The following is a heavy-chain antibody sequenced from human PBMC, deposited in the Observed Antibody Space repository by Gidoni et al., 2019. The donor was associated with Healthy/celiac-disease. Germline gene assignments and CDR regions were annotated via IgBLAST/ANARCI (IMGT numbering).Heavy chain of an antibody. D-gene: IGHD3-22*01. V-gene: IGHV3-48*03. Sequence: EVQLVESGGGLVQPGGSLRLSCAASGFTFSSYAMNWVRQAPGKGLEWVSYISSSGSTIYYADSVKGRFTISRDNAKNSLYLQMNSLRAEDTAVYYCARMGYYDSSGYYYNYYYGMDVWGQGTTVTVSS. CDR1: GFTFSSYA. CDR3: ARMGYYDSSGYYYNYYYGMDV. CDR2: ISSSGSTI. J-gene: IGHJ6*02.